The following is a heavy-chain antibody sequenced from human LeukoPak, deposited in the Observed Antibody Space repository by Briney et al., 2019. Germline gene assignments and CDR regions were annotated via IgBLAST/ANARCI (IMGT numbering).Heavy chain of an antibody. CDR1: GFTFSSYA. V-gene: IGHV3-30-3*01. D-gene: IGHD6-13*01. CDR2: ISYDGSNK. Sequence: GGSLRLSCAASGFTFSSYAMHWVRQAPGKGLEWVAVISYDGSNKYYADSVKGRFTISRDNSKNTLYLQMNSLRAEDTAVYYCARAGRGSWAYLDYWGQGTLVTVSS. J-gene: IGHJ4*02. CDR3: ARAGRGSWAYLDY.